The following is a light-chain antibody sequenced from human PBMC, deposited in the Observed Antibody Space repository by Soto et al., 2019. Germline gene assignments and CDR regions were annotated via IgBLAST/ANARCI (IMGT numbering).Light chain of an antibody. CDR2: EVN. Sequence: QSALTQPASVSGSPGQSITISCTGTSSDVGGYNYVSWYQQHPGKAPKLMIYEVNNRPSGVSDRFSGSKSGNTASLTISGLQAEDEADYYCSSYATGSTLVFGGGTKVTVL. CDR1: SSDVGGYNY. V-gene: IGLV2-14*01. CDR3: SSYATGSTLV. J-gene: IGLJ2*01.